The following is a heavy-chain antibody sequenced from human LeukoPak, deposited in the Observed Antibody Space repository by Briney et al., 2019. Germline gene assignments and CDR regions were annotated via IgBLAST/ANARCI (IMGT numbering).Heavy chain of an antibody. J-gene: IGHJ4*02. CDR3: ARVSGSGWYYFDH. CDR2: IYNSGNT. D-gene: IGHD6-19*01. CDR1: GGSGSSYF. Sequence: SETLSLTCTVSGGSGSSYFWSWVRQSPEKGLEWIGYIYNSGNTNYNPSLKSRVTISRDMSRNQFPLKVRSVTPADTAVYYCARVSGSGWYYFDHWGQGALVTVSS. V-gene: IGHV4-59*02.